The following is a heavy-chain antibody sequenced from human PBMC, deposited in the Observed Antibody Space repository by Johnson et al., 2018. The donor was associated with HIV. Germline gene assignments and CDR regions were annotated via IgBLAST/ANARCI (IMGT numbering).Heavy chain of an antibody. Sequence: VQLVESGGGLVKPGGSLRLSGAASGFTFSRYWMHWVRQAPGKGLVWVSHFNTDGSTTSYADSVKGRFTISRDNAKNTLFLQMNNLRAEDTAMYYCARETWDDAFDICGRGTMVTVSS. CDR1: GFTFSRYW. V-gene: IGHV3-74*01. CDR2: FNTDGSTT. CDR3: ARETWDDAFDI. D-gene: IGHD1-26*01. J-gene: IGHJ3*02.